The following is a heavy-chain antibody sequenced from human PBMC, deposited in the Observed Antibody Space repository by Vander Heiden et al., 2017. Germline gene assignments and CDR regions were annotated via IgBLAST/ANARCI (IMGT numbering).Heavy chain of an antibody. V-gene: IGHV3-53*02. Sequence: EVQLVETGGGLIQPGGSLRLSCAASGFTVSSNYMSWVRQAPGKGLEWVSVIYSGGSTYYADSVKGRFTISRDNSKNTLYLQMNSLRAEDTAVYYCARSPYGDYYFDYWGQGTLVTVSS. CDR2: IYSGGST. D-gene: IGHD4-17*01. CDR3: ARSPYGDYYFDY. J-gene: IGHJ4*02. CDR1: GFTVSSNY.